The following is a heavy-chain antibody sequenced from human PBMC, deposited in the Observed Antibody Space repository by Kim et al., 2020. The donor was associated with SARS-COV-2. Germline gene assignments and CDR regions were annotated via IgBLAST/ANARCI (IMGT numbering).Heavy chain of an antibody. J-gene: IGHJ5*02. D-gene: IGHD2-2*01. CDR1: GYTFTSYY. V-gene: IGHV1-46*01. CDR3: ARGKKKPTLIVVVPADPLNNWFDP. Sequence: ASVKVSCKASGYTFTSYYMHWVRQAPGQGLEWMGIINPSGGSTSYAQKFQGRVTMTRDTSTSTVYMELSSLRSEDTAVYYCARGKKKPTLIVVVPADPLNNWFDPWGQGTLVTVSS. CDR2: INPSGGST.